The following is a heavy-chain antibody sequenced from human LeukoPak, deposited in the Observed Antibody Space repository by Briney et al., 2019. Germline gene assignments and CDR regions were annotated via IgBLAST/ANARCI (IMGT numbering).Heavy chain of an antibody. CDR3: AREERGRYDFWSGYYNVDY. CDR2: ISYDGSNK. J-gene: IGHJ4*02. Sequence: GGSLRLSCAASGFTFSSYAMHWVRQAPGKGLEWVAVISYDGSNKYYADSVKGRFTISRDNSKNTLYLQMNSLRAEDTAVYYCAREERGRYDFWSGYYNVDYWGQGTLVTVSS. V-gene: IGHV3-30*04. CDR1: GFTFSSYA. D-gene: IGHD3-3*01.